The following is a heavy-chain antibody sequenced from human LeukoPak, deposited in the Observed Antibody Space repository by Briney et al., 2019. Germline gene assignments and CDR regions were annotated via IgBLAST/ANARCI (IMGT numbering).Heavy chain of an antibody. CDR3: AKSAAKYYYCYYMDV. CDR1: GYTFTGYY. D-gene: IGHD2-2*01. CDR2: IIPIFGTA. V-gene: IGHV1-69*05. J-gene: IGHJ6*03. Sequence: SVKVSCKASGYTFTGYYMHWVRQAPGQGLEWMGGIIPIFGTANYAQKFQGRVTITTDESTSTAYMELSSLRSEDTAVYYCAKSAAKYYYCYYMDVWGKGTTVTVSS.